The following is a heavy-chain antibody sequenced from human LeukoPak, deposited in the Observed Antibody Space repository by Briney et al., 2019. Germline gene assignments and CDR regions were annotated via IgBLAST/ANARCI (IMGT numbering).Heavy chain of an antibody. CDR1: GGTFSSYA. J-gene: IGHJ6*03. CDR2: IIPIFGTA. V-gene: IGHV1-69*06. CDR3: ATVDPGPYYYMDV. Sequence: SVKVSCKASGGTFSSYAISWVRQAPGQGLEWMGGIIPIFGTANYAQKFQGRVTITADKSTSTAYMELSSLRSEDTAVYYCATVDPGPYYYMDVWGKGTTVTVSS.